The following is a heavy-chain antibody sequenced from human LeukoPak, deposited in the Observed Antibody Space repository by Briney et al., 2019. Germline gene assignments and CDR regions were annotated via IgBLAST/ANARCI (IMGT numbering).Heavy chain of an antibody. CDR1: GFTFSSYA. CDR3: AKEGDVYSSSEFDY. V-gene: IGHV3-23*01. CDR2: ISGSGGST. J-gene: IGHJ4*02. D-gene: IGHD6-13*01. Sequence: GGSLRLSCAASGFTFSSYAMSWVRQAPGKGLEWVSVISGSGGSTYYADSEKGRFTISRDNSKNTLYLQMNSLRAEDTAVYYCAKEGDVYSSSEFDYWGQGTLVTVSS.